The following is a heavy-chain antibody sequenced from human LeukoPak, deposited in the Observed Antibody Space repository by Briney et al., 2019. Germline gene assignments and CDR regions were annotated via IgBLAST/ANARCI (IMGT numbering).Heavy chain of an antibody. CDR1: GFTLSSYW. Sequence: PGGSLRLSCAASGFTLSSYWMSWVRQAPGKGLEWVANIKQDGSEKYYVASVTGRFTISRDNAKNSLFLQMNSLRAEDTAVYFCARWATSFDFWGQGILVTVSS. J-gene: IGHJ4*02. CDR2: IKQDGSEK. V-gene: IGHV3-7*01. D-gene: IGHD1-26*01. CDR3: ARWATSFDF.